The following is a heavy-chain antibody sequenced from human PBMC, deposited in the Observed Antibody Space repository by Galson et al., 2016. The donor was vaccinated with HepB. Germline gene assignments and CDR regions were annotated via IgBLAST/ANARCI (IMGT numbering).Heavy chain of an antibody. Sequence: CAISGDSVSSNSAAWNWIRQSPSRGLEWLGRTYCRSKCYNDYAVSVKTRITINPDTAKNQFSLQLKSVTPEDTAVYYCARESSRYTGYTSGGRNYFWGQGTLVTVSS. D-gene: IGHD6-19*01. CDR1: GDSVSSNSAA. CDR3: ARESSRYTGYTSGGRNYF. J-gene: IGHJ4*02. V-gene: IGHV6-1*01. CDR2: TYCRSKCYN.